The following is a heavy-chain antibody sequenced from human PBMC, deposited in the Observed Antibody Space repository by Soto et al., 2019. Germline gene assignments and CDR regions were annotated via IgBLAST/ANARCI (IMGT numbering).Heavy chain of an antibody. V-gene: IGHV5-51*01. D-gene: IGHD2-2*01. J-gene: IGHJ4*02. CDR2: IYPGDSDT. Sequence: PGESLKISCKASGYIFNIYWIGWVRQMPGKGLEWMGVIYPGDSDTRYSPSFQGQVSISVDKSISTAYLRWSSLKASDTAMYYCARHSNQLLGFDYWGQGTLVTVSS. CDR1: GYIFNIYW. CDR3: ARHSNQLLGFDY.